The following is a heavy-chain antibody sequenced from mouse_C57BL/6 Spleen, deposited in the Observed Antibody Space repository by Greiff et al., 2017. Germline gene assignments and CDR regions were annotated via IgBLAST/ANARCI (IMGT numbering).Heavy chain of an antibody. CDR3: ARSIYYGNWDYFDY. Sequence: VQLQQSGPELVKPGASVKIPCKASGYTFTDYNMDWVKQSHGKSLEWIGDINPNNGGTIYNQKFKGKATLTVDKSSSTAYMELRSLTSEDTAVYYCARSIYYGNWDYFDYWGQGTTLTVSS. CDR2: INPNNGGT. J-gene: IGHJ2*01. V-gene: IGHV1-18*01. CDR1: GYTFTDYN. D-gene: IGHD2-1*01.